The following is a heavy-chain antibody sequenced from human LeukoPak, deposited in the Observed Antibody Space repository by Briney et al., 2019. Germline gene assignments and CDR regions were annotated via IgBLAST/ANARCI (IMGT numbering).Heavy chain of an antibody. CDR1: GFTFSSYA. CDR3: ASFGGYSYGYPLDY. V-gene: IGHV3-30*04. J-gene: IGHJ4*02. D-gene: IGHD5-18*01. CDR2: ISYDGSNK. Sequence: PGGSLRLSCAASGFTFSSYAMHWVRQAPGKGLEWVAVISYDGSNKYYADSVKGRFTISRDNSKNTLYLQMNSLRAEDTAVYYCASFGGYSYGYPLDYWGQGTLVTVSS.